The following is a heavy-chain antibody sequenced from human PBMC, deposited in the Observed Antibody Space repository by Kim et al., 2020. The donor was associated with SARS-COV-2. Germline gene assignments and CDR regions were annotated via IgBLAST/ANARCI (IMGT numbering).Heavy chain of an antibody. CDR2: ISSSGSTI. D-gene: IGHD5-12*01. CDR1: GFTFSSYE. Sequence: GGSLRLSCAASGFTFSSYEMNWVRQAPGKGLEWVSYISSSGSTIYYADSVKGRFTISRDNAKNSLYLQMNSLRAEDTAVYYCARDGGVATTQYYYYYYGMDVWGQGTTVTVSS. V-gene: IGHV3-48*03. CDR3: ARDGGVATTQYYYYYYGMDV. J-gene: IGHJ6*02.